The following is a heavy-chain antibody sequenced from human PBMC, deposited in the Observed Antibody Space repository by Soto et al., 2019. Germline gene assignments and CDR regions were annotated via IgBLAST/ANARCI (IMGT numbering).Heavy chain of an antibody. D-gene: IGHD3-10*01. CDR1: GFSFSGYS. J-gene: IGHJ4*02. Sequence: GGSLRSSCRASGFSFSGYSINWVRQAPGKGLKRVSYISSSSSAIYYVDSVKGRFSISRDNAKNSLYLQMNSLRAEDTAVYYCARDMPISTSGNYPYYFGYWGQGALVTVSS. CDR3: ARDMPISTSGNYPYYFGY. CDR2: ISSSSSAI. V-gene: IGHV3-48*01.